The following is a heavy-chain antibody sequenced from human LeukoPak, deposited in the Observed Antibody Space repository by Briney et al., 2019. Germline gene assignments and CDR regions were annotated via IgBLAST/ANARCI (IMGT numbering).Heavy chain of an antibody. J-gene: IGHJ4*02. CDR1: GLTFSSYG. V-gene: IGHV3-30*03. CDR3: ARGDYDPIYFDY. D-gene: IGHD4-17*01. Sequence: GGSLRLSCAASGLTFSSYGMHWVRQAPGKGLEWVAVISYDGSNKYYADSVKGRFTISRDNSKNTLYLQMNSLRAEDTAVYYCARGDYDPIYFDYWGQGTLVTVSS. CDR2: ISYDGSNK.